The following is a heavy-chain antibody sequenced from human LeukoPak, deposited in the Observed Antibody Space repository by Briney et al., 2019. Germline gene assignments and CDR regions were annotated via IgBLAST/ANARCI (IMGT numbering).Heavy chain of an antibody. V-gene: IGHV1-2*02. Sequence: ETSVKFSCTASGYTFTGYDMHWVRQAPGQGLEWMGWINPNSGSTNYAQTFQGRVTMTRDTSISTAYLELSRLRSDDTALYYCARRPYYYYGMDGWRQATKVAVSS. CDR3: ARRPYYYYGMDG. CDR1: GYTFTGYD. J-gene: IGHJ6*02. CDR2: INPNSGST.